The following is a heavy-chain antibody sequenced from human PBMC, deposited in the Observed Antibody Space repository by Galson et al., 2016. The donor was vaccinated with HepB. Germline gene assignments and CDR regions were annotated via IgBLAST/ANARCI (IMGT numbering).Heavy chain of an antibody. CDR3: ARQRVGSTQYSFDY. V-gene: IGHV5-10-1*01. CDR1: EYSFADYW. Sequence: QSGAEVKKPGESLRISCKASEYSFADYWISWVRRMPGKGLEWMGRIDPSDSYTDYSPSFQGHVTISADKSISTAYLQWSSLKASDTAMYYWARQRVGSTQYSFDYWGQGTLVTVSS. J-gene: IGHJ4*02. D-gene: IGHD1-26*01. CDR2: IDPSDSYT.